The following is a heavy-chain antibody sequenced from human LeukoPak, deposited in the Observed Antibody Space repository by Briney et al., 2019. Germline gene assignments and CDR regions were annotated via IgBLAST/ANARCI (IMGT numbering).Heavy chain of an antibody. J-gene: IGHJ3*01. D-gene: IGHD3-10*01. CDR1: GGSISSYY. Sequence: IPSETLSLTCTVSGGSISSYYWTWIRQPAGKGLEWIGRIYSSGTTNYSPSLKSRVTMSVDTSKNHFSLKLSSVTAADTAVYYCARGGLYDAFDVWGQGAMVTVSS. V-gene: IGHV4-4*07. CDR3: ARGGLYDAFDV. CDR2: IYSSGTT.